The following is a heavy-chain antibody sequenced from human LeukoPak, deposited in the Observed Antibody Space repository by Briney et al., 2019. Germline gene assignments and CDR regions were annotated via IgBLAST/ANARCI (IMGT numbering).Heavy chain of an antibody. CDR2: INHSGST. D-gene: IGHD3-22*01. V-gene: IGHV4-34*01. J-gene: IGHJ6*03. CDR3: ARKWLSNTPYYDYYCMDV. Sequence: TGTLSLTFAVYGWSYSGYYWGWIRQPPCKGLEWIGDINHSGSTNYNPSLKSRVTISVDTSKNQFSLKLSSVTAADTAVYYCARKWLSNTPYYDYYCMDVWGKGTRVSVSS. CDR1: GWSYSGYY.